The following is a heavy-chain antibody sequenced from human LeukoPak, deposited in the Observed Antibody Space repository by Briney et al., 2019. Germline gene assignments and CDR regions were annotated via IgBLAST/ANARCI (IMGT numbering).Heavy chain of an antibody. D-gene: IGHD2-8*02. CDR3: VRIACTGGNCKPYYYYGLDV. J-gene: IGHJ6*02. Sequence: GGPLRLSCAASGFTFSTYRMHWVRQAPGKGLEGVAVIWYYGSIKYYADSVKGRFTFSRDNSKSTMYLQMNSLRAEATAVYYCVRIACTGGNCKPYYYYGLDVWGQGTTITVSS. CDR2: IWYYGSIK. CDR1: GFTFSTYR. V-gene: IGHV3-33*01.